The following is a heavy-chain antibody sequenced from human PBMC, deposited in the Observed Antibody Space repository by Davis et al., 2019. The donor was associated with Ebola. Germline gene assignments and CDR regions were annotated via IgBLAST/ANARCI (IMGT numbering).Heavy chain of an antibody. CDR2: ISSSGSTI. CDR1: GFTFSDYY. J-gene: IGHJ6*01. CDR3: ARDSLWYYGMDV. Sequence: GESLKISCAASGFTFSDYYMSWIRQAPGKGLEWVSYISSSGSTIYYADSVKGRFTISRDHAKNSLYLQMNSLRAEDTAVYYCARDSLWYYGMDVWGQGTTVTVSS. V-gene: IGHV3-11*01.